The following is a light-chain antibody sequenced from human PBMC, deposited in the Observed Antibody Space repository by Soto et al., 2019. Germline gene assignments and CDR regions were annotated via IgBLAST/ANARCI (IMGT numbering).Light chain of an antibody. Sequence: EIVLTQSPATLSLSPGERATLSCRASQSVSSYLAWYQQKPGQAPRLLMYDASKRATGIPARFSGSGSGTDFTLTISRLEPEDFAVYYCQQYGSSPWTFGQGTKVEIK. V-gene: IGKV3-20*01. CDR2: DAS. CDR1: QSVSSY. CDR3: QQYGSSPWT. J-gene: IGKJ1*01.